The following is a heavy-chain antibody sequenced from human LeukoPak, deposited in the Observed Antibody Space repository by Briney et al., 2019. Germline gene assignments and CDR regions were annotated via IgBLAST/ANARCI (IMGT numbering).Heavy chain of an antibody. V-gene: IGHV1-2*02. CDR3: ATNLLVEYWITYMDV. D-gene: IGHD2/OR15-2a*01. CDR2: INPNSGGT. Sequence: ASVKVSCKASAYTFTGYYMHWVRQAPGQGLEWMGWINPNSGGTNYAQKFQGRVTMTRDTSISTAYMELSSLTSEDTAIYYCATNLLVEYWITYMDVWGKGTTVTVSS. CDR1: AYTFTGYY. J-gene: IGHJ6*03.